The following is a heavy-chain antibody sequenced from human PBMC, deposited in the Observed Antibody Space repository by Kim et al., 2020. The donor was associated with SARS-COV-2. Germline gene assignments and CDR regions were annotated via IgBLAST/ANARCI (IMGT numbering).Heavy chain of an antibody. CDR1: GYTFTGYY. Sequence: ASVKVSCKASGYTFTGYYMHWVRQAPGQGLEWMGRINPNSGGTNYAQKFQGRVTMTRDTSISTAYMELSRLRSDDTAVYYCARTIYGDEGSDYWGQGTLVTVSS. J-gene: IGHJ4*02. CDR3: ARTIYGDEGSDY. D-gene: IGHD4-17*01. CDR2: INPNSGGT. V-gene: IGHV1-2*06.